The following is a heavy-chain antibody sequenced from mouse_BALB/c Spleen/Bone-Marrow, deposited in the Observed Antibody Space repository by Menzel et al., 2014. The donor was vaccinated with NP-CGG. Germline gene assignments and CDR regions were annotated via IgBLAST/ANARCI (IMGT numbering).Heavy chain of an antibody. CDR3: ARSDGFDY. Sequence: VQLQQSGAELVRPGVSVKISCKGSGYTFTDYALHWVKQSHAKSLEWIGIISTYYGDASHNQKFKGKATMTVDKSSSTAYMELARLTSEDSAIYYCARSDGFDYWGQGTTLTVSS. D-gene: IGHD2-3*01. J-gene: IGHJ2*01. CDR1: GYTFTDYA. V-gene: IGHV1S137*01. CDR2: ISTYYGDA.